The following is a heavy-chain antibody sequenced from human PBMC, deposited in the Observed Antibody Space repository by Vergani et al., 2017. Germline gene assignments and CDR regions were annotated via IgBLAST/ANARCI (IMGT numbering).Heavy chain of an antibody. CDR1: GYTFTSYY. Sequence: VQLVQSGAEVKKPGASVKVSCKASGYTFTSYYMHWVRQAPGQGLEWMGIINPSGGSTSYAQKFQGRVTMTRDTSTSTVYMELSSLRSEDTAVYYCARVGGYSDSLHSPSYGMDVWGQGTTVTVSS. CDR3: ARVGGYSDSLHSPSYGMDV. D-gene: IGHD2-21*01. CDR2: INPSGGST. J-gene: IGHJ6*02. V-gene: IGHV1-46*01.